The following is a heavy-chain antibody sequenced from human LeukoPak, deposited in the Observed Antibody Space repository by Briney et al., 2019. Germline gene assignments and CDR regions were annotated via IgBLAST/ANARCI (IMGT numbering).Heavy chain of an antibody. CDR1: GFTLNSYE. CDR3: AELGITRIGGV. CDR2: ISSSGTPI. Sequence: GGSLRLSCAPSGFTLNSYEMLCDGQPPGRGLGWVSYISSSGTPIYYADSVKGRFTISRDNDKNSLCLQMNSLGAEDTAVYYCAELGITRIGGVWGKGTTVTISS. D-gene: IGHD3-10*02. V-gene: IGHV3-48*03. J-gene: IGHJ6*04.